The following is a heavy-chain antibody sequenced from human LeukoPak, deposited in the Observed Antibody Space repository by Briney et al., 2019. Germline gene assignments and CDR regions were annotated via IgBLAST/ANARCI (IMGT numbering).Heavy chain of an antibody. D-gene: IGHD4-17*01. Sequence: GGSLRLSCAASGFTFSSYGMHWVRQAPGKGLEWVAVISYDGSNKYYADSVKGRFTISRDNSKNTLYLQMNSLRAEDTAVYYCAKVQDYGVNTGHFDYWGQGTLVTVSS. J-gene: IGHJ4*02. CDR1: GFTFSSYG. CDR2: ISYDGSNK. CDR3: AKVQDYGVNTGHFDY. V-gene: IGHV3-30*18.